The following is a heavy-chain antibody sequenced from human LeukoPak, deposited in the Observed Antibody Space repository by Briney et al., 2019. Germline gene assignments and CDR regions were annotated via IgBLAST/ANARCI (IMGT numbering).Heavy chain of an antibody. V-gene: IGHV1-8*01. J-gene: IGHJ6*03. CDR3: ARGHRRIAAAGDYYYYMDV. CDR1: GYTFTSYD. D-gene: IGHD6-13*01. CDR2: MNPNSGNT. Sequence: ASVKVSCKASGYTFTSYDINWVRQATGQGLEWMGWMNPNSGNTGYAQKFQGRVTMTRNTSISTAYMELSSLRSEDTAVYYCARGHRRIAAAGDYYYYMDVWGKGTTVTVSS.